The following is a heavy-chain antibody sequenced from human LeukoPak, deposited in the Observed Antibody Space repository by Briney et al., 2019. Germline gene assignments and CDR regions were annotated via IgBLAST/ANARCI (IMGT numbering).Heavy chain of an antibody. J-gene: IGHJ6*04. V-gene: IGHV3-23*01. CDR2: ISGSGGST. Sequence: GGSLRLSCAASGFTFSSYAMGWVRQAPGKGLEWVSAISGSGGSTYYADSVKGRFTISRDNSKNTLYLQMNSLRAEDTAVYYCAKGGYCSSTSCDGVYYYYYGMDVWGKGTTVTVSS. D-gene: IGHD2-2*01. CDR3: AKGGYCSSTSCDGVYYYYYGMDV. CDR1: GFTFSSYA.